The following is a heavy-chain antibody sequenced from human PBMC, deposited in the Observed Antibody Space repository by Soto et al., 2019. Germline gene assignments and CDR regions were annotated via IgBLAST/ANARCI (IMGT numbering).Heavy chain of an antibody. CDR2: IYYSGST. CDR1: GGSVSSGSYY. V-gene: IGHV4-61*01. J-gene: IGHJ4*02. D-gene: IGHD3-22*01. CDR3: ARFYDSAGFYFFDF. Sequence: QVQLQESGPGLVKPSETLSLTCTVSGGSVSSGSYYWSWIRQPPGKGLEWIGHIYYSGSTNYNPALKSRVTISVDTSKNQFFLKLTSVTAADTAVYYCARFYDSAGFYFFDFWGQGTLVTVSS.